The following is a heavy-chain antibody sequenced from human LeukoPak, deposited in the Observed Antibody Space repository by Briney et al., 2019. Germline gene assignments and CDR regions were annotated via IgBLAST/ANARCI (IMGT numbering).Heavy chain of an antibody. D-gene: IGHD3-22*01. V-gene: IGHV3-43*01. CDR3: ARDIYDSGDFRGDF. J-gene: IGHJ4*02. CDR2: ISWNSGSI. CDR1: GFDFGDYT. Sequence: PGGSLRLSCAVSGFDFGDYTMHWVRQPPGKGLEWVSLISWNSGSIKYTESVKGRFTISRDNSKNSLYLQMSSLRTEDTALYYCARDIYDSGDFRGDFWGQGTLVTVSP.